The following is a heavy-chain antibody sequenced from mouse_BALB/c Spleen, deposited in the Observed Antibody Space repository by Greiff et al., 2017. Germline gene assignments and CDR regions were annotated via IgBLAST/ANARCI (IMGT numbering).Heavy chain of an antibody. D-gene: IGHD1-2*01. CDR3: ARHSLVSTTAHWYFDD. CDR1: GFTFSSYG. V-gene: IGHV5-6*01. CDR2: ISSGGSYT. Sequence: EVQRVESGGDLVKPGGSLKLSCAASGFTFSSYGMSWVRQTPDKRLEWVATISSGGSYTYYPDSVKGRFTISRDNAKNTLYLQMSSLKSEDTALYDCARHSLVSTTAHWYFDDWGAGTTVTVSA. J-gene: IGHJ1*01.